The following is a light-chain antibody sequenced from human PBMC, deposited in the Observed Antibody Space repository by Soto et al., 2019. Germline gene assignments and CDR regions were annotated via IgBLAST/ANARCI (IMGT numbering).Light chain of an antibody. J-gene: IGKJ5*01. V-gene: IGKV1-39*01. Sequence: DMQITQSPSSLSAAIGDRVTITCRASQSIKNYLNWYQHKPGAAPKLLIFGASNLESGVPSRFSGSGSGTEFTLSISSLKPEDFATYYCQQGYSTTPITFGQGTRMEIK. CDR2: GAS. CDR1: QSIKNY. CDR3: QQGYSTTPIT.